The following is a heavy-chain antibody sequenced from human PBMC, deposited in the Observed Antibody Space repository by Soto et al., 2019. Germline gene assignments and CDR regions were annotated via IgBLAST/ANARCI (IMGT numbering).Heavy chain of an antibody. D-gene: IGHD2-8*01. J-gene: IGHJ6*02. CDR1: GYTFTTYD. V-gene: IGHV1-18*01. Sequence: QVQLVQSGAEVKKPGASVKVSCKASGYTFTTYDISWVRQAPGQGLEWMGRISTYNGNTNYPQSLQGRLTMTTDTSTTTAYMGLGSLRSDDTAGYYWGGDPYHVLMVNAPNLYGMDVWGQGTTVTVSS. CDR3: GGDPYHVLMVNAPNLYGMDV. CDR2: ISTYNGNT.